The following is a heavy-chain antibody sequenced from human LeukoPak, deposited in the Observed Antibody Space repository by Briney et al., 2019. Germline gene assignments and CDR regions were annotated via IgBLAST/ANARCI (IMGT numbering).Heavy chain of an antibody. Sequence: GGSLRLSCAASGFTFSSYAMSWVRQAPGKGLEWVSAISGSGGSTYYADSVKGRFTISRDNSKNTLYLQMNSLRAEDTAVYYCTRDFLGKGSGYYNFDYWGQGTLATVSS. CDR2: ISGSGGST. J-gene: IGHJ4*02. V-gene: IGHV3-23*01. D-gene: IGHD3-22*01. CDR3: TRDFLGKGSGYYNFDY. CDR1: GFTFSSYA.